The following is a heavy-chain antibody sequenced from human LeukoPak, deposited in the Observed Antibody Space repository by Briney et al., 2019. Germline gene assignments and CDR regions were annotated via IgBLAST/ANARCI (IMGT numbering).Heavy chain of an antibody. V-gene: IGHV3-11*01. D-gene: IGHD3-3*01. J-gene: IGHJ4*02. CDR2: ISITGSTV. CDR3: ARENARPSLRILEE. Sequence: GGSLRLSCEASGFDFSDYYMSWIRQAPGKGLEWIAYISITGSTVNHADSVKGRFTVSRDNSKNSVFLQMDSLRVNDTAVYYCARENARPSLRILEEWGPGTLVTVSS. CDR1: GFDFSDYY.